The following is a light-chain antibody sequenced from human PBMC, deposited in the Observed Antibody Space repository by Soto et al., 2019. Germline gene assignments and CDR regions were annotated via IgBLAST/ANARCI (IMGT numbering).Light chain of an antibody. CDR1: QSIHTS. CDR3: QQRNVWPPIT. V-gene: IGKV3-11*01. CDR2: DST. J-gene: IGKJ5*01. Sequence: VLTQSPATLSLSPGERATLSCRASQSIHTSLAWYQQKSGKPPRLVIYDSTLRANGVPDRFGGSRSGTDFTLTINSLEPEDFAVYYCQQRNVWPPITFGQGTRLEIK.